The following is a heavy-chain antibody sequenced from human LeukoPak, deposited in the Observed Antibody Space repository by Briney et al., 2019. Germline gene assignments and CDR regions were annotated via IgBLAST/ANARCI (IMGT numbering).Heavy chain of an antibody. CDR3: ARGPGIVGSQVVY. J-gene: IGHJ4*02. CDR1: GYTFTSYY. D-gene: IGHD1-26*01. V-gene: IGHV1-46*01. Sequence: ASVKVSCKASGYTFTSYYMHCVRQAPGQGLEWMGIINPSTGSTTYAQKFQGRVTMTRDTSTSTVYMELSSLRSEDTAVYYCARGPGIVGSQVVYWGQGTLVTVSS. CDR2: INPSTGST.